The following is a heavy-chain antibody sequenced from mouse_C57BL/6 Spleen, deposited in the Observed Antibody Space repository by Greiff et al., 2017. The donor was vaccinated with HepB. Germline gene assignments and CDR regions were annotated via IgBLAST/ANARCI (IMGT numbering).Heavy chain of an antibody. Sequence: VQLQQSGAELVKPGASVKLSCKASGYTFTSYWMQWVKQRPGQGLEWIGEIDPSDSYTNYNQKFKGKATLTVDTSSSTAYMQLSRLTSEDSAVYYCARRYYGSSQYYFDYWGQGTTLTVSS. CDR1: GYTFTSYW. CDR3: ARRYYGSSQYYFDY. V-gene: IGHV1-50*01. J-gene: IGHJ2*01. D-gene: IGHD1-1*01. CDR2: IDPSDSYT.